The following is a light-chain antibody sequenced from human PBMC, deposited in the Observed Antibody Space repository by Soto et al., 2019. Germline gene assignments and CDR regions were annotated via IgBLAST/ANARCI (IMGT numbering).Light chain of an antibody. CDR1: QSVSSY. CDR2: DAS. CDR3: QQRSNWPPIT. Sequence: EIVLTQSPATLSLSPGERSTLSRSASQSVSSYLAWYQQKPGQAPRLLIYDASNRATGIPARFSGSGSGTDFTLTISSLEPEDFAVYYCQQRSNWPPITFGQGTRLEIK. V-gene: IGKV3-11*01. J-gene: IGKJ5*01.